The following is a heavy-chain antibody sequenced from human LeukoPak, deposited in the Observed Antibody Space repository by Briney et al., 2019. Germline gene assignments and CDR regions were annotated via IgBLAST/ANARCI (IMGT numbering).Heavy chain of an antibody. J-gene: IGHJ6*03. Sequence: GGSLRLSCAASGFTFSSYAMSWVRQAPGKGLEWVAFIRYDGSNKYYADSVKGRFTISRDNSKNTLYLQMNSLRAEDTAVYYCAKDQRSGPPFYYYYMDVWGKGTTVTVS. CDR1: GFTFSSYA. CDR3: AKDQRSGPPFYYYYMDV. V-gene: IGHV3-30*02. D-gene: IGHD4-17*01. CDR2: IRYDGSNK.